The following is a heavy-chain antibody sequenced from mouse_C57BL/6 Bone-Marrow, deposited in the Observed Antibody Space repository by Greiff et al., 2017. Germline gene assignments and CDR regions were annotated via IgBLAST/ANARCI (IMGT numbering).Heavy chain of an antibody. CDR2: IYPRSGNT. CDR3: ARLGEYDGYDAWFAY. J-gene: IGHJ3*01. Sequence: VQLQQSGAELARPGASVKLSCKASGYTFTSYGISWVKQRPGQGLEWIGEIYPRSGNTYYNEKFKGKATLTADKSSSTAYMGLRSLTSEDSAVYFCARLGEYDGYDAWFAYWGQGTLVTVSA. CDR1: GYTFTSYG. V-gene: IGHV1-81*01. D-gene: IGHD2-3*01.